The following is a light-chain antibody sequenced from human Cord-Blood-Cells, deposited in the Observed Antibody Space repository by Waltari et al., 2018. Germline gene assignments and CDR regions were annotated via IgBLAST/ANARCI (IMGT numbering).Light chain of an antibody. J-gene: IGLJ3*02. Sequence: QLVLTQSPSASASLGASVKLTCTLSSGHSSYAIAWHQQQPEKGPRYLMKLNSDGSHSKGDGIPDRFSGVSSGAERYLTISSLQSEDEADYYCQTWGTGIHWVFGGGTKLTVL. CDR3: QTWGTGIHWV. CDR1: SGHSSYA. CDR2: LNSDGSH. V-gene: IGLV4-69*01.